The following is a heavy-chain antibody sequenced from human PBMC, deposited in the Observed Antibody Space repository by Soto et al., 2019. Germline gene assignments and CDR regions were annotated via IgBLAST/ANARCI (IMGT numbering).Heavy chain of an antibody. CDR1: GGSFSGYY. CDR3: ARGQPLLRFLEWSQYYYYYGMDA. Sequence: PSETLSLTGAVYGGSFSGYYWSWIRQPPGKVLEWIGEINHSGSTNYNPSLKSRVTISVDTSKNQFSLKLSSVTAADTAVYYCARGQPLLRFLEWSQYYYYYGMDAWGQGTTVTVSS. V-gene: IGHV4-34*01. D-gene: IGHD3-3*01. J-gene: IGHJ6*02. CDR2: INHSGST.